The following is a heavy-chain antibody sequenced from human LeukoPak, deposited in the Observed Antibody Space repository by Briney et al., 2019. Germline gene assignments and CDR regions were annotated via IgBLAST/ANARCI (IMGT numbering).Heavy chain of an antibody. Sequence: ASVKVSCKPSGYSFTAHRIHWMRQAPGQGLEWVGWIVPRSGDTNYAQRFQGRVTMTRDTSISTVYMELSGLTSDDTAVYYCAVSIQAASIPAFDYWGQGAPVTVSS. J-gene: IGHJ4*02. CDR2: IVPRSGDT. CDR3: AVSIQAASIPAFDY. CDR1: GYSFTAHR. D-gene: IGHD6-25*01. V-gene: IGHV1-2*02.